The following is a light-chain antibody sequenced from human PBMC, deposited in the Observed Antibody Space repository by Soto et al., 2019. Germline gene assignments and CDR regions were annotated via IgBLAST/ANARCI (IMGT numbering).Light chain of an antibody. V-gene: IGKV3-20*01. CDR2: GAS. Sequence: EIVLTQSPGTLSLSPGERSTRSCRASKSVTINYLAWYQQKPRQAPSLLIYGASTRATGIPDRFTGSGSGTDFTLTISRLQPEDFAVYFYQQYGSSPFTFGHGTKVDI. CDR3: QQYGSSPFT. J-gene: IGKJ3*01. CDR1: KSVTINY.